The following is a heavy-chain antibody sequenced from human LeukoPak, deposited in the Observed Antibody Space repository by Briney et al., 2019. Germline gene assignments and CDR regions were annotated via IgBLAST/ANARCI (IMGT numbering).Heavy chain of an antibody. CDR1: GFTVSSNY. CDR2: IYSGGST. CDR3: AKGSRRSSGYAYYYYGMDV. J-gene: IGHJ6*02. V-gene: IGHV3-53*01. Sequence: GGSLRLSCAASGFTVSSNYMSWVRQAPGKGLEWVSVIYSGGSTYYADSVKGRFTISRDNSKNTLYLQMNSLRAEDTAVYYCAKGSRRSSGYAYYYYGMDVWGQGTTVTVSS. D-gene: IGHD5-12*01.